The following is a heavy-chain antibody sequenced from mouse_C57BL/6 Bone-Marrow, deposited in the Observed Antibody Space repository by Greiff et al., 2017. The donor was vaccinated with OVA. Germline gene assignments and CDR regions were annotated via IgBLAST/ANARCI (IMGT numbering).Heavy chain of an antibody. D-gene: IGHD1-1*01. V-gene: IGHV5-17*01. Sequence: EVHLVESGGGLVKPGGSLKLSCAASGFTFSDYGMHWVRQAPEKGLEWVAYISSGSSTIYYADTVKGRFTISRDNAKNTLFLQMTSLRSEDTAMYYCARWGYYGSDWYFDVWGTGTTVTVSS. J-gene: IGHJ1*03. CDR3: ARWGYYGSDWYFDV. CDR1: GFTFSDYG. CDR2: ISSGSSTI.